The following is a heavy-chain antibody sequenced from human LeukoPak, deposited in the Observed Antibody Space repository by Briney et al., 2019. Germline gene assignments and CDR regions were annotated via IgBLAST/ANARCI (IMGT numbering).Heavy chain of an antibody. J-gene: IGHJ5*02. CDR3: ARRQYGTSPVDP. CDR2: IYTSGTI. Sequence: PSETLSLTCTVSGGSISSYYWSWIRQPAGTALEWIGRIYTSGTITYNPSLKSRVTMSVDTSKNQISLKVTSMTAADTAVYYCARRQYGTSPVDPWGQGILVTVSS. CDR1: GGSISSYY. D-gene: IGHD6-6*01. V-gene: IGHV4-4*07.